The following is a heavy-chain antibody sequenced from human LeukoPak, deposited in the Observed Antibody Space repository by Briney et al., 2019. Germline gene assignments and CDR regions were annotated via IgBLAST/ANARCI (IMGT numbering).Heavy chain of an antibody. CDR1: GGSITSSTYY. CDR2: IYYTGAT. D-gene: IGHD3-16*01. Sequence: SETLSLTCTVSGGSITSSTYYWGWIRQPPGKGLEWIGAIYYTGATYYNPSLRSRVTVSVDTSKNHFSLNLRSVTAADTALYYCASAPRQASIGGLDYWGQGTLVTVSS. CDR3: ASAPRQASIGGLDY. J-gene: IGHJ4*02. V-gene: IGHV4-39*02.